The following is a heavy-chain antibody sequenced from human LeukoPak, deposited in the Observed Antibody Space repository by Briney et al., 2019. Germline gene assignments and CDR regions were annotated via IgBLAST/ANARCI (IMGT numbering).Heavy chain of an antibody. Sequence: SETLSLTCAVYGGSFSGYYWSWIRQPPGKGLEWIGEINHSGSTNYNPSLKSRVTISVDTSKNQFSLKLSSVTAADTDVYYCARGPENCSGGSCYSGDWFDPWGQGTLVTVSS. V-gene: IGHV4-34*01. J-gene: IGHJ5*02. CDR3: ARGPENCSGGSCYSGDWFDP. CDR2: INHSGST. CDR1: GGSFSGYY. D-gene: IGHD2-15*01.